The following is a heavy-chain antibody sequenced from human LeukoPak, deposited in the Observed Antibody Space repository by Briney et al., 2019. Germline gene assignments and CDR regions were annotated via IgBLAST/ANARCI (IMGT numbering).Heavy chain of an antibody. J-gene: IGHJ6*03. CDR3: VRIAAAGYYYYYYMDV. CDR2: ISCDGSNK. D-gene: IGHD6-13*01. V-gene: IGHV3-30*01. Sequence: GRSLRLSCAASGFTFSSYAMHWVRQAPGKGLEWVAVISCDGSNKYYADSVKGRFTISRDNSKNTLYLQMNSLRAEDTAVYYCVRIAAAGYYYYYYMDVWGKGTTVTVSS. CDR1: GFTFSSYA.